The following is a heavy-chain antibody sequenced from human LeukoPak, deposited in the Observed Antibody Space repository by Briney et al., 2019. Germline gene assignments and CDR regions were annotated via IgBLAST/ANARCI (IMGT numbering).Heavy chain of an antibody. D-gene: IGHD2-2*02. V-gene: IGHV4-34*01. CDR1: GGSFSGYY. CDR3: ARSVDCSSTSCYSDY. Sequence: SETLSLTCAVYGGSFSGYYWSWIRQPPGKWLESIGEINHSGSTNYNPSLKRRATISVDTSKNQFSLKLSSVTAADTAVYYCARSVDCSSTSCYSDYWGQGTLVTVSS. J-gene: IGHJ4*02. CDR2: INHSGST.